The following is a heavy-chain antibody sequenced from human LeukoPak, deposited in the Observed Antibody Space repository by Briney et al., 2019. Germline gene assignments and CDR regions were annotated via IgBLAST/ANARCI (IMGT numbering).Heavy chain of an antibody. V-gene: IGHV1-2*02. Sequence: GASVKVSCKASGYTFTGYYMHWVRQAPGQGLGGMGWINPSSGGTNYAQKYQCRVTMTRDTSISTAYMELSRLRSDDTAVYYCAKERSRIVGATVGGRRAFDIWGQGTMVTVSS. J-gene: IGHJ3*02. CDR3: AKERSRIVGATVGGRRAFDI. CDR1: GYTFTGYY. D-gene: IGHD1-26*01. CDR2: INPSSGGT.